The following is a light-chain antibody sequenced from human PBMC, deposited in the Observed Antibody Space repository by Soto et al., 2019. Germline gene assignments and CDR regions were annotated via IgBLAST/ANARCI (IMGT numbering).Light chain of an antibody. J-gene: IGKJ2*01. CDR3: QQYKTYTYT. CDR2: RSS. Sequence: DIQMTQSPSTLSASVGDRVTITCRASQSIDRWLAWYQQKPGKAPKLLIYRSSSLESGVPSRFSGSGAGTEFTLTISSLQPDDFTTYYCQQYKTYTYTFAQGTKLEIK. V-gene: IGKV1-5*03. CDR1: QSIDRW.